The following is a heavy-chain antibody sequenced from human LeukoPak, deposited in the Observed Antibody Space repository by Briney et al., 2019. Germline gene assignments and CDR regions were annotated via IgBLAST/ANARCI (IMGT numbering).Heavy chain of an antibody. CDR3: AKAANDYGDYVLDY. J-gene: IGHJ4*02. V-gene: IGHV3-33*06. CDR1: GFTFSSYG. CDR2: IWYDGSNK. Sequence: GRSLRLSCAASGFTFSSYGMHWVRQAPGKGLEWVAVIWYDGSNKYYADSVKGRFPISRDNSKNTLYLQMNSLRAEDTAVYYRAKAANDYGDYVLDYWGQGTLVTVSS. D-gene: IGHD4-17*01.